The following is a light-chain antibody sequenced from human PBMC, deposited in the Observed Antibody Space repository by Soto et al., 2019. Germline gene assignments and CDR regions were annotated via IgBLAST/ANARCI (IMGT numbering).Light chain of an antibody. CDR1: QSVGTN. CDR2: ASS. CDR3: QQYNKWPPDYT. V-gene: IGKV3-15*01. J-gene: IGKJ3*01. Sequence: IVMTQSPATLSVSPGEKATLSCRASQSVGTNLAWYQQKPGQPPRLLIYASSNRVTGVPVRFSGSGSGTDFTLTISRLQSEDFAVYYCQQYNKWPPDYTFGPGSKVDIK.